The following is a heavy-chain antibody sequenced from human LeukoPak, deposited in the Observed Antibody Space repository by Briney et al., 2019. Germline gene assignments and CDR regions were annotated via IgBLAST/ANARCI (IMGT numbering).Heavy chain of an antibody. CDR3: ARTTSIAAAGTGFYFDY. V-gene: IGHV3-48*01. CDR2: ISSSSSTI. D-gene: IGHD6-13*01. CDR1: GFTFSSYS. J-gene: IGHJ4*02. Sequence: GGSLRLSCAASGFTFSSYSMNWVRQAPGKGLEWVSYISSSSSTIYYADSVKGRFTISRDNAKNSLYLQMNSLRAEDTAVYYCARTTSIAAAGTGFYFDYWGQGTLVTVSS.